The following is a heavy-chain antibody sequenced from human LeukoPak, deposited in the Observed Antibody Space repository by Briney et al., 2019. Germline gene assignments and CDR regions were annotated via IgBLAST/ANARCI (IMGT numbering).Heavy chain of an antibody. J-gene: IGHJ5*02. CDR1: GFTFSSYG. Sequence: GGSLRLSCAASGFTFSSYGMSWVRQAPGKGPEWVSAISGSGGSTYYADSVKGRFTISRDNSKNTLYLQMNSLRAEDTAVYYCARDVTFKDFWSGYLPSYNWFDPWGQGTLVTVSS. V-gene: IGHV3-23*01. CDR2: ISGSGGST. D-gene: IGHD3-3*01. CDR3: ARDVTFKDFWSGYLPSYNWFDP.